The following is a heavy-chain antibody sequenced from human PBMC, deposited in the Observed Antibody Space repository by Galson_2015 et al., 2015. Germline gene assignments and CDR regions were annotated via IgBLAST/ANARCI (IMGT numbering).Heavy chain of an antibody. CDR3: AKLLYFTSFYGLDS. CDR2: ISGNSGST. D-gene: IGHD2-2*01. V-gene: IGHV3-23*01. J-gene: IGHJ4*02. Sequence: SLRLSCAASGFTFSSYVMSWVRQAPGKGLEWVSAISGNSGSTYYADSVKGRFTISRDNSKNAVYLQMNSLRAEDTAVYYCAKLLYFTSFYGLDSWGQGTLVTVSS. CDR1: GFTFSSYV.